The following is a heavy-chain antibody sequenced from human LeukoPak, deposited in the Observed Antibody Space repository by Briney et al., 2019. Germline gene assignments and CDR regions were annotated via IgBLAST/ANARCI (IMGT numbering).Heavy chain of an antibody. V-gene: IGHV4-34*01. CDR3: ASGEGYCSSTSCYYFDY. D-gene: IGHD2-2*01. Sequence: PSETLSLTCAVYGGSFSGYYWSWIRQPPGKGLEWIGEINHSGSTNYNPSLKRRVTISVDTSKNQFSLKLSSVTAADTAVYYCASGEGYCSSTSCYYFDYWGQGTLVTVSS. CDR2: INHSGST. CDR1: GGSFSGYY. J-gene: IGHJ4*02.